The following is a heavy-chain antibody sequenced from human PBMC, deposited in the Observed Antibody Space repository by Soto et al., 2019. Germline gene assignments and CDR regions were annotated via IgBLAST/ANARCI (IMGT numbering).Heavy chain of an antibody. CDR2: MYSSGDV. CDR3: VKDNLSGGADV. V-gene: IGHV3-9*01. D-gene: IGHD3-10*02. CDR1: GFALSGSA. Sequence: VQLVESGGDLIQPGRSLRLSCATSGFALSGSAMHWVRQVPGGGLEWVSGMYSSGDVGYADSVQGRFIMSRDVARNSLYLQMNSLQSDDTALYYFVKDNLSGGADVWGQGTTVSVSS. J-gene: IGHJ6*02.